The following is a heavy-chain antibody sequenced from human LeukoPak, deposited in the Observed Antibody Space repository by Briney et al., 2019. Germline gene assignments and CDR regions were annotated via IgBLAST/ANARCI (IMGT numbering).Heavy chain of an antibody. J-gene: IGHJ4*02. CDR1: GFTFTSST. D-gene: IGHD3-10*01. CDR3: AGTPWFGELTLDY. V-gene: IGHV1-58*02. CDR2: IVVGSGNT. Sequence: GTSVNVSCTASGFTFTSSTIQWVRQARGQRLEWIGWIVVGSGNTNYAQKFQERVIITRDMSTTTVYMELSSLRSEDTAVYYCAGTPWFGELTLDYWGQGTLVTVSS.